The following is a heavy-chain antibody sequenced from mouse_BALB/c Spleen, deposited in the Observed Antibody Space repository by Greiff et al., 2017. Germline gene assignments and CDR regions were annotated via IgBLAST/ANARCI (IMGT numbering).Heavy chain of an antibody. V-gene: IGHV14-3*02. D-gene: IGHD3-1*01. Sequence: EVKLVESGAELVKPGASVKLSCTASGFNIKDTYMHWVKQRPEQGLEWIGRIDPANGNTKYDPKFQGKATITADTSSNTAYLQLSSLTSEDTAVYYCARGLRGFAYWGQGTLVTVSA. CDR1: GFNIKDTY. J-gene: IGHJ3*01. CDR2: IDPANGNT. CDR3: ARGLRGFAY.